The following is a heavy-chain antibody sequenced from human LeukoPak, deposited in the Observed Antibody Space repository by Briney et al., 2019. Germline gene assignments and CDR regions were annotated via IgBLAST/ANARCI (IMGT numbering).Heavy chain of an antibody. CDR3: ATRRHDSSGSDAFDI. CDR2: IIPIFGIA. Sequence: GSSVKVSCKASGGTFSSYAISWVRQAPGQGLEWMGRIIPIFGIANYAQKFQGRVTITADKSTSTAYMELSSLRSEDTAVYYCATRRHDSSGSDAFDIWGQGTMVTVSS. J-gene: IGHJ3*02. CDR1: GGTFSSYA. D-gene: IGHD3-22*01. V-gene: IGHV1-69*04.